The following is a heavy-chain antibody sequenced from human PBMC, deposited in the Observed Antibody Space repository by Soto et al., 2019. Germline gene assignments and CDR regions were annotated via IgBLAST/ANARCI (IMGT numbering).Heavy chain of an antibody. CDR2: ISDSGGLT. Sequence: VQLLESGGDLVHPGGSLRLSCAASGFAFSSHPMSWVRQAPEKGLEWVSGISDSGGLTYNADSVKGRFTISRDNSKNTLYLQMNSLGAEDTAVYYCARRAFGSSHTFDIWGQGTMVTVSS. CDR3: ARRAFGSSHTFDI. J-gene: IGHJ3*02. V-gene: IGHV3-23*01. CDR1: GFAFSSHP. D-gene: IGHD6-6*01.